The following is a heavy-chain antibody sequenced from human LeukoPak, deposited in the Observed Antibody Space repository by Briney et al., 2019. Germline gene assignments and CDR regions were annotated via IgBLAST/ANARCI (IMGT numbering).Heavy chain of an antibody. Sequence: GGSLRLSCVGSGFTFRGHAMSWVRQAPEKGLEFVSGIYENGGATYYADSVKGRFSISRDNSKNTLYLQMDSLRGEDTAVYYCAKDFRIGYSAHFDYWGQGALVTVSS. J-gene: IGHJ4*02. CDR3: AKDFRIGYSAHFDY. CDR1: GFTFRGHA. D-gene: IGHD2-21*01. CDR2: IYENGGAT. V-gene: IGHV3-23*01.